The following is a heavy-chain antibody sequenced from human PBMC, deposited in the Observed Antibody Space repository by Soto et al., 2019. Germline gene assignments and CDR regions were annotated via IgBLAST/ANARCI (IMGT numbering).Heavy chain of an antibody. Sequence: GGSLRLSCAASGFTFSSYSMNWVRQAPGKGLEWVSYISSSSSTIYYADSVKGRFTISRDNAKNSLYLQMSSLITDDTAVYYCAPDWNFDYWGQGTLVTVSS. D-gene: IGHD2-21*01. V-gene: IGHV3-48*01. J-gene: IGHJ4*02. CDR2: ISSSSSTI. CDR1: GFTFSSYS. CDR3: APDWNFDY.